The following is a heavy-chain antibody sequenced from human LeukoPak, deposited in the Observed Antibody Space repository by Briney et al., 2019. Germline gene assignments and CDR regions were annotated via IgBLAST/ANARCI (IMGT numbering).Heavy chain of an antibody. D-gene: IGHD1-1*01. J-gene: IGHJ4*02. CDR1: GFTFASYS. Sequence: PGRSLRLSCAASGFTFASYSMNWVREAPGKGLEEVSSISGDSTYIYNAGSVKGRFTISRDNAKASLYLQMISLRGGDTAVYYCARVSGRLERQSDLDYWGQGTLVIVSS. CDR2: ISGDSTYI. CDR3: ARVSGRLERQSDLDY. V-gene: IGHV3-21*01.